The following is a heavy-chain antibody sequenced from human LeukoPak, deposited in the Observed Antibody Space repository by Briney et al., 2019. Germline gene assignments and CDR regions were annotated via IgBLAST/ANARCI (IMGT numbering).Heavy chain of an antibody. CDR1: GFTFTDYA. CDR2: ISHSGGGT. CDR3: VRGPQYSYGILDY. Sequence: PGGSLRLSCAASGFTFTDYAMSWVRQAPEKGLEWVSTISHSGGGTYYAESVKGRFTISRDNSKNTLYLQMNSLRTEDTAVYYCVRGPQYSYGILDYWGQGTLVTVSS. V-gene: IGHV3-23*01. D-gene: IGHD5-18*01. J-gene: IGHJ4*02.